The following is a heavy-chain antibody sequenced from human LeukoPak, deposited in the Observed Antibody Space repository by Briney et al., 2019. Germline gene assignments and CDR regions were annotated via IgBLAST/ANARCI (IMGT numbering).Heavy chain of an antibody. CDR2: IYYSGST. CDR3: ARRYGDYVGYYYMDV. Sequence: SETLSLTCTVSGGSISNKYWSWIRQPPGKGLEWIGYIYYSGSTNYNPSLKSRVTILVDTSKNQFSLKLSSVTAADTAVYYCARRYGDYVGYYYMDVWGKGTTVTISS. J-gene: IGHJ6*03. D-gene: IGHD4-17*01. CDR1: GGSISNKY. V-gene: IGHV4-59*12.